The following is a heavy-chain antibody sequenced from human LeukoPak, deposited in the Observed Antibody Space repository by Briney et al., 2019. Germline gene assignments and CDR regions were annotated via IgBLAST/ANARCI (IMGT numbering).Heavy chain of an antibody. Sequence: GASVKVSCKASGYTFIGYYMHWVRQAPGQGLEWMGWINPNSGGTNYAQKFQGRVTMTRDTSISTVYMELSRLRSDDTAVYYCARDSCSSTRCLSIDDYWGQGTLVTVSS. D-gene: IGHD2-2*01. CDR2: INPNSGGT. CDR3: ARDSCSSTRCLSIDDY. V-gene: IGHV1-2*02. CDR1: GYTFIGYY. J-gene: IGHJ4*02.